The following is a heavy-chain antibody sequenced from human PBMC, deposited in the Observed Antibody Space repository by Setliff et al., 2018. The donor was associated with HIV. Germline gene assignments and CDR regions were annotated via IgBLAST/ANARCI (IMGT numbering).Heavy chain of an antibody. J-gene: IGHJ5*01. Sequence: GASVKVSCKASGYTFTGYYMHWVRQAPGQGLEWMGRINPNSGGTNYAQKFQGRVTMTRDTSISTAYMELSRLRSADTAVYYCARGNYYNLWADPFDFWGQGTLVTVSS. CDR1: GYTFTGYY. D-gene: IGHD3-3*01. CDR3: ARGNYYNLWADPFDF. CDR2: INPNSGGT. V-gene: IGHV1-2*06.